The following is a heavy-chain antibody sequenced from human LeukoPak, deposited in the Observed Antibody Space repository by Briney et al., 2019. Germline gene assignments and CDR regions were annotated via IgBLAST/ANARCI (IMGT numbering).Heavy chain of an antibody. J-gene: IGHJ4*02. Sequence: SETLSLTCTVSGGSSSSFYWSWIRQPPGRGLEWIGYIYYSGSTNYNPSLKSRVTISVDTSKNQLSLKMSSVTAADTAVYFCARGGGYSGYEAHDYWGQGTLVTVSS. CDR3: ARGGGYSGYEAHDY. V-gene: IGHV4-59*01. CDR2: IYYSGST. CDR1: GGSSSSFY. D-gene: IGHD5-12*01.